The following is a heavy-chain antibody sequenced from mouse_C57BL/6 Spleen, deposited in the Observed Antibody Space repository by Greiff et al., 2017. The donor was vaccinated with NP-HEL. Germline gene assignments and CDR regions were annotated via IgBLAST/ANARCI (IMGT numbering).Heavy chain of an antibody. Sequence: EVQLQESGPGLVKPSQSLSLTCSVTGYSITSGYYWNWIRQFPGNKLEWMGYISYDGSNNYNPSLKNRISITRDTSKNQFFLKLNSVTTEDTATYYCARRGSSPYFDYWGQGTTLTVSS. V-gene: IGHV3-6*01. CDR1: GYSITSGYY. CDR3: ARRGSSPYFDY. CDR2: ISYDGSN. J-gene: IGHJ2*01. D-gene: IGHD1-1*01.